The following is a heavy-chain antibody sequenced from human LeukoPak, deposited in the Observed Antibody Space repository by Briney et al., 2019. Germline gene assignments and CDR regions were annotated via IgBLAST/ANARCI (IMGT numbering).Heavy chain of an antibody. CDR2: VNRDGSET. CDR3: ARNNGMDV. J-gene: IGHJ6*02. Sequence: GGSLRLPCAASGFTLSNHWMTWVRQVPGRGPEWVANVNRDGSETYYLDSVKGRFTISKDNAKNSLYLQMNSLRAEDTALYHCARNNGMDVWGQGTTVIVSS. V-gene: IGHV3-7*03. CDR1: GFTLSNHW.